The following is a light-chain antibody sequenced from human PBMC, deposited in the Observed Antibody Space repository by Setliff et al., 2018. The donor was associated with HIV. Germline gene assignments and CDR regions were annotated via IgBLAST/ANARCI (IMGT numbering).Light chain of an antibody. J-gene: IGLJ1*01. CDR1: SSDVGGYNY. CDR2: DVT. CDR3: GSFTSSSTFV. Sequence: QSALTQPASVSGSPGQSITISCTGTSSDVGGYNYVSWYQQHPGKAPKLMIYDVTKRPSGVSIRFSGSKSGNTASPTISGLQGEDEADYFCGSFTSSSTFVFGTGTKVTV. V-gene: IGLV2-14*01.